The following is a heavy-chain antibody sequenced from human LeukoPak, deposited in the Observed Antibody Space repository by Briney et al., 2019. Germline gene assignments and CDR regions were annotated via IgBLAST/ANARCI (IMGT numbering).Heavy chain of an antibody. CDR1: GGSISSSSYY. V-gene: IGHV4-39*01. J-gene: IGHJ5*02. Sequence: SETLSLTCTVSGGSISSSSYYWGWIRQPPGKGLEWIGSIYYRGSTYYNPSLKSRVTISVDTSKNQFSLKLSSVTAADTAVYYCASYAYGVSGYNWFDPWGQGTLVTVSS. CDR3: ASYAYGVSGYNWFDP. CDR2: IYYRGST. D-gene: IGHD3-16*01.